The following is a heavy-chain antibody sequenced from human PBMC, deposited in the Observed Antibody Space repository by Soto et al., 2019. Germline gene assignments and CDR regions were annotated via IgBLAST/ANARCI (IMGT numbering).Heavy chain of an antibody. CDR1: GGSISSYY. Sequence: SETLSLTCTVSGGSISSYYWSWIRQPPGKGLEWIGYIYYSGSTNYNPSLKSRVTISVDTSKNPFSLKLSSVTAADTAFYYGAGVFSGYDYYFDYWGQGTLVTVSS. CDR2: IYYSGST. J-gene: IGHJ4*02. CDR3: AGVFSGYDYYFDY. D-gene: IGHD5-12*01. V-gene: IGHV4-59*01.